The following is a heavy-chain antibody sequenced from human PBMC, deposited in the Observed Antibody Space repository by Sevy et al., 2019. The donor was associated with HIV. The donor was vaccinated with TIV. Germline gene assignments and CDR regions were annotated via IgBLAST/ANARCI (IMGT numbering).Heavy chain of an antibody. D-gene: IGHD3-3*01. V-gene: IGHV4-34*01. Sequence: SETLSLICAVYGGPFSGYYWSWIRQPPGKGLEWIGEINHSGITNYNPSLKSRVTISVDTSKMQFSLRLNAVTAADTAVYYCVRFDFWSGLPSDYWGQGTLVTVSS. CDR1: GGPFSGYY. CDR2: INHSGIT. J-gene: IGHJ4*02. CDR3: VRFDFWSGLPSDY.